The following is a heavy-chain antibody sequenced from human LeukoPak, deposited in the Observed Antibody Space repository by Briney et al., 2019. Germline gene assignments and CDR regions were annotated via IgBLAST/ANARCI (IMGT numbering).Heavy chain of an antibody. J-gene: IGHJ4*02. Sequence: PSETLSLTCTVSGDSISSGYYWGWIRQPPGKGLEWIGSIYHSGSTYYNPSLKSRVTISVDTSKNQFSLKLSSVTAADTAVYYCAREDRNYDFWSGYYPFDYWGQGTLVTVSS. V-gene: IGHV4-38-2*02. CDR2: IYHSGST. D-gene: IGHD3-3*01. CDR1: GDSISSGYY. CDR3: AREDRNYDFWSGYYPFDY.